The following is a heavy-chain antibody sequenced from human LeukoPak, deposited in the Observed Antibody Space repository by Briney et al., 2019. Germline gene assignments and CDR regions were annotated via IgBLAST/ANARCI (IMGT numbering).Heavy chain of an antibody. J-gene: IGHJ3*01. CDR2: ISSSSSTI. D-gene: IGHD2-2*01. V-gene: IGHV3-48*01. CDR3: ARANRPDTEYQPHPGAFDV. Sequence: GGSLRLSCAASGFTFSSYSMNWVRQAPGKGLGWVSYISSSSSTIYYADSVKGRFTISRDNAKNSLYLQMDSLKAEDTAVYYCARANRPDTEYQPHPGAFDVWGQGTMVTVSS. CDR1: GFTFSSYS.